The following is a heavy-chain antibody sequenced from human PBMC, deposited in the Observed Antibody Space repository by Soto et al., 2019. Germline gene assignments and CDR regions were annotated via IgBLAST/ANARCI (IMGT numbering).Heavy chain of an antibody. CDR2: IIPIFGTA. CDR3: ARDPRYCSGGSGYTTFLGSYYGMDV. V-gene: IGHV1-69*12. D-gene: IGHD2-15*01. CDR1: GGTFSSYA. J-gene: IGHJ6*02. Sequence: QVQLVQSGAEVKKPGSSVKVSCKASGGTFSSYAISWVRQAPGQGLEWMGGIIPIFGTANYAQKFQGRVTITADESTRTDYMELRSLRSEDTAVYYCARDPRYCSGGSGYTTFLGSYYGMDVCGQVTTVTVSS.